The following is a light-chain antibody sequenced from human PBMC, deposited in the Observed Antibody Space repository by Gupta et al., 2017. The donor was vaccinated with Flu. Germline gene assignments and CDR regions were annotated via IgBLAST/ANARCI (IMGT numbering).Light chain of an antibody. J-gene: IGLJ3*02. CDR2: RES. CDR1: NIGSKN. V-gene: IGLV3-9*01. Sequence: SYELTQPLSVSVALVRTAWITCGGNNIGSKNVHWYQQKPGQAPVLVIYRESNRPSWIPERFSGSNSGNTATLTISRAQAGDEADYYWQVWDSSTGVFGGGTKLTVL. CDR3: QVWDSSTGV.